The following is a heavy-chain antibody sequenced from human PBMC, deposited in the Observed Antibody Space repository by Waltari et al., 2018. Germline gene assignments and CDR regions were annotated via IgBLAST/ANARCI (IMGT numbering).Heavy chain of an antibody. CDR3: ARDRPPDY. J-gene: IGHJ4*02. CDR1: GYTFSAYY. Sequence: QAQLVQSGAEVKNPGASVKVSCKASGYTFSAYYMHWVRQVPGQGLEWVGRINPNTGGTDYAQKFQGRVTMTRDTAISTAYLQLTRLRSDDTAVYYCARDRPPDYWGQGTLVTVSS. CDR2: INPNTGGT. V-gene: IGHV1-2*06.